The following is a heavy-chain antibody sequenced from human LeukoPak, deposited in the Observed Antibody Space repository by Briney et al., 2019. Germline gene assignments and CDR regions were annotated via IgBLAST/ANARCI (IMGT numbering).Heavy chain of an antibody. V-gene: IGHV4-61*02. D-gene: IGHD3-22*01. J-gene: IGHJ5*02. Sequence: SETLSLTCTVSGGSISSGSYYWSWIRQPAGKGLEWIGRIYTSGSTNYNPSLKSRVTISVDTSKNQFSLKLSSVTAADTAVYYCAREITMIVVVTAIDPWGQGTLVTVSS. CDR1: GGSISSGSYY. CDR3: AREITMIVVVTAIDP. CDR2: IYTSGST.